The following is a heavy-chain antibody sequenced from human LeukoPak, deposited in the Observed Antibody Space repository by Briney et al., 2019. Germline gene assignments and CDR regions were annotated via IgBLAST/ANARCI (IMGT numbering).Heavy chain of an antibody. Sequence: ASVKVSCKASGGTFSSYAISWVRQAPGQGLEWMGGIIPIFGTANYAQKFQGRVTITADESTSTAYMELSSLRSEDTAVYYCARTCFHPVLTGSYYYYMDVWGKGTTVTVSS. V-gene: IGHV1-69*01. CDR2: IIPIFGTA. D-gene: IGHD3-9*01. J-gene: IGHJ6*03. CDR3: ARTCFHPVLTGSYYYYMDV. CDR1: GGTFSSYA.